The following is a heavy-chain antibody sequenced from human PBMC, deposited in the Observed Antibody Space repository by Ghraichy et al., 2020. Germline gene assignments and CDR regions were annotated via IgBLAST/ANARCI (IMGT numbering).Heavy chain of an antibody. J-gene: IGHJ4*02. CDR2: IYYSGST. Sequence: SETLSLTCTVSGGSISSYYWSWIRQPPGKGLEWIGYIYYSGSTNYNPSLKSRVTISVDTSKNQFSLKLSPVTAADTAVYYCARLNGDYGRIDYWGQGTLVTVSS. D-gene: IGHD4-17*01. CDR1: GGSISSYY. V-gene: IGHV4-59*01. CDR3: ARLNGDYGRIDY.